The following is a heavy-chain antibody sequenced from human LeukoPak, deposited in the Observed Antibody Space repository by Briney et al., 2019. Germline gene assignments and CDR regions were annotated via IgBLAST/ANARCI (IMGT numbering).Heavy chain of an antibody. V-gene: IGHV4-61*02. J-gene: IGHJ4*02. CDR2: MYTSGST. D-gene: IGHD3-3*01. Sequence: TSETLSLTCTVSGGSISSGSYYWSWIRQPAGKGLEWIGRMYTSGSTNYNPSLKSRVTISVDTSKNQFSLKLSSVTAADTAVYYCTTRSGDFWSGFVNWGQGTLVTVSS. CDR3: TTRSGDFWSGFVN. CDR1: GGSISSGSYY.